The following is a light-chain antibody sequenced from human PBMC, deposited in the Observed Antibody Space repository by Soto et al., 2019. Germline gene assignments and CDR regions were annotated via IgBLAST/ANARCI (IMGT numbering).Light chain of an antibody. V-gene: IGKV4-1*01. CDR2: WAS. Sequence: DIVMTQSPDSLAVSLGERATINCKSSQSVLSSSNNKNYLGWYQKKPGQPPKLLIYWASTRESGVPDRFTGSGSGTDFSLTISSLQAEDVAVYYCHQYYSTPWTFGQGTKVEIK. CDR1: QSVLSSSNNKNY. CDR3: HQYYSTPWT. J-gene: IGKJ1*01.